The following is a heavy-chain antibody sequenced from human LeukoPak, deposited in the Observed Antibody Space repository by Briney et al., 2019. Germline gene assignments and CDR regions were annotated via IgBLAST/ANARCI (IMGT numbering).Heavy chain of an antibody. CDR3: ARPVTAVPYLDC. D-gene: IGHD6-19*01. J-gene: IGHJ4*02. CDR1: GGSFSGYY. V-gene: IGHV4-39*01. CDR2: IYYSGST. Sequence: PSETLSLTCAVYGGSFSGYYWGWIRQPPGKGLEWIGSIYYSGSTYYNPSLKSRVTISVDTSKNQFSLKLSSVTAADTAVYYCARPVTAVPYLDCWGQGTLVTVSS.